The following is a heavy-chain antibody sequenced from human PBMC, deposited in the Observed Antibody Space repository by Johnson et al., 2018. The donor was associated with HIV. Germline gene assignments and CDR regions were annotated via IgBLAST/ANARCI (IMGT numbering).Heavy chain of an antibody. CDR3: ATSMGESDAFDI. J-gene: IGHJ3*02. Sequence: VQLLESGGGLVQPGRSLRLSCAASGFTFDDYAMHWVRQAPGKGLEWVSGISWNSGSIGYADSVKGRFTISRDNAKNSLYLQMNSLRAEDTALYYCATSMGESDAFDIWGQGTMVTVSS. V-gene: IGHV3-9*01. CDR2: ISWNSGSI. CDR1: GFTFDDYA. D-gene: IGHD2/OR15-2a*01.